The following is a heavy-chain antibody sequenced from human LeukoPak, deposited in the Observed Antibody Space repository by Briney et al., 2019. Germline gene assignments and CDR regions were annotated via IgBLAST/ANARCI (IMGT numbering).Heavy chain of an antibody. D-gene: IGHD6-19*01. CDR1: GFSLSTSGVG. Sequence: VSGPTLVNPTQTLTLTCTFSGFSLSTSGVGVGWIRQPPGKAPEWLGLIYWDDDKRYSPSLKSRLTITKDTSKNQVVLTMTNVDPLDTATYYCANRRGTSGWSEGYFDYWGQGTLVTVSS. CDR2: IYWDDDK. V-gene: IGHV2-5*02. CDR3: ANRRGTSGWSEGYFDY. J-gene: IGHJ4*02.